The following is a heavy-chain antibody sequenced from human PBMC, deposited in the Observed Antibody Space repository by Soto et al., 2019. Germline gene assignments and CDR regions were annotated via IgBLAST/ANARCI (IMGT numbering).Heavy chain of an antibody. D-gene: IGHD3-10*01. CDR1: GFTFSSYG. J-gene: IGHJ3*02. V-gene: IGHV3-33*01. CDR2: IWYDGSNK. CDR3: AREGKYGSGSYPDGFDI. Sequence: GGSLRLFCAASGFTFSSYGMHWVRQAPGKGLEWVAVIWYDGSNKYYADSVKGRFTISRDNSKNTLYLQMNSLRAEDTAVYYCAREGKYGSGSYPDGFDIWGQGTMVTVSS.